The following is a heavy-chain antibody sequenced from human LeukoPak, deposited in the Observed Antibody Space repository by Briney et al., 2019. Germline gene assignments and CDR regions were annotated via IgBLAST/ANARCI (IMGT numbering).Heavy chain of an antibody. CDR3: AMNWIAAAGSNWFDP. V-gene: IGHV1-18*01. Sequence: ASVKVSCKASGYTCTSYGISWVRQAPGQGLEWMGWISAYNGNTNYAQKLQGRVTMTTDTSTSTAYMELRSLRSDDTAVYYCAMNWIAAAGSNWFDPWGQGTLVTVSS. CDR2: ISAYNGNT. CDR1: GYTCTSYG. D-gene: IGHD6-13*01. J-gene: IGHJ5*02.